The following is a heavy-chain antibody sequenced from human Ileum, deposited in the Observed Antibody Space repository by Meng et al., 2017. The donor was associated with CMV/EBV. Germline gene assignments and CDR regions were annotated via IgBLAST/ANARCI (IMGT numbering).Heavy chain of an antibody. V-gene: IGHV1-46*01. Sequence: SVTLSCKTSGYAFTTSYVHWVRQARGQGPEWMGLVDPGDDSRNYSPKFQGRVTMTADTSTTTVYMELRSLTSEDTALYFCARRGMVDWGQGTLVTVSS. J-gene: IGHJ4*02. D-gene: IGHD3-3*01. CDR1: GYAFTTSY. CDR3: ARRGMVD. CDR2: VDPGDDSR.